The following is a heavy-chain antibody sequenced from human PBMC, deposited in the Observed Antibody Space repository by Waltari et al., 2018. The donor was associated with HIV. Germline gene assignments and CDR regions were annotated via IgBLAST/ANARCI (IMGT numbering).Heavy chain of an antibody. CDR1: GFTFSSYW. V-gene: IGHV3-7*01. Sequence: EVQLVESGGGLVQPGGSLRLSCAASGFTFSSYWMSWVRQAPGKGLEWVANIKQDGSEKYYVDSVKGRFTISRDNAKNSLYLQMNSLRAEDTAVYYCARDLYSSVWGYFDYWGQGTLVTVSS. D-gene: IGHD6-19*01. J-gene: IGHJ4*02. CDR3: ARDLYSSVWGYFDY. CDR2: IKQDGSEK.